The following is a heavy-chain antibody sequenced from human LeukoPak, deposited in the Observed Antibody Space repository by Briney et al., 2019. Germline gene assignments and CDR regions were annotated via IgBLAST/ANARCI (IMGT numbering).Heavy chain of an antibody. V-gene: IGHV3-48*03. Sequence: GGSLRLSCAASGFTFSSYEMNWVRQAPGKGLEWVSFISISGSTIYYADSVKGRFTISRDNAKNSLYLQMNSLRAEDTAVYYCARAVAGLPLDAFDIWGQGTMVTVSS. CDR3: ARAVAGLPLDAFDI. CDR2: ISISGSTI. D-gene: IGHD6-19*01. CDR1: GFTFSSYE. J-gene: IGHJ3*02.